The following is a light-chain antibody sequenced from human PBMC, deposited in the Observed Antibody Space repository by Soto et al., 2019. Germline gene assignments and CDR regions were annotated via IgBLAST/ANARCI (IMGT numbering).Light chain of an antibody. V-gene: IGKV3-15*01. Sequence: EIVVTQSPATLSLSPGERATLSCRASQSVRSNLAWYQQKPGQAPRLLIYGASNRATGIPARFSGSGSGTEFTLTVSRLQSEDFAVYYCQQYNNWPPITVGQGTRLENK. CDR1: QSVRSN. CDR3: QQYNNWPPIT. J-gene: IGKJ5*01. CDR2: GAS.